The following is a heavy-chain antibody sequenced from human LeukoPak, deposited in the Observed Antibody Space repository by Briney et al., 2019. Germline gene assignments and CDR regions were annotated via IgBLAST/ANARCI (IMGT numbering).Heavy chain of an antibody. CDR2: IKQDGSEK. CDR1: GFTVSSNY. J-gene: IGHJ4*02. D-gene: IGHD2-15*01. V-gene: IGHV3-7*01. Sequence: GGSLRLSCAASGFTVSSNYMSWVRQAPGKGLEWVANIKQDGSEKYYVDSVKGRFTISRDNAKNLLYLQMNSLRAEDTAVYYCATRYCSGGSCYEEDDYWGQGTLVTVSS. CDR3: ATRYCSGGSCYEEDDY.